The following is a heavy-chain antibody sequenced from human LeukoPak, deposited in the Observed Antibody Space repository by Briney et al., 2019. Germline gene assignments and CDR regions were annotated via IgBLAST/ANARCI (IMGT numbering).Heavy chain of an antibody. D-gene: IGHD1-1*01. V-gene: IGHV4-34*01. CDR2: INHSGST. Sequence: PSETLSLTCAVYGGSFSGYYWSWIRQPPGKGLEWIGEINHSGSTNYNPSLKSRVTISVDTSKNQFSLKLSSVTAADTAVYYCARRQVKLERRGSFDYWGQGTLVTVSS. CDR3: ARRQVKLERRGSFDY. J-gene: IGHJ4*02. CDR1: GGSFSGYY.